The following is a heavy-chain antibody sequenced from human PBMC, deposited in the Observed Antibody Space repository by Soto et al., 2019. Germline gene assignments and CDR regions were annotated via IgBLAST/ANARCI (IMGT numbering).Heavy chain of an antibody. CDR2: IIPIFGTA. D-gene: IGHD2-21*02. CDR3: AKFPDLNYCGGDCYS. V-gene: IGHV1-69*13. CDR1: GGTFSSYA. Sequence: SVKVSCKASGGTFSSYAISWVRQAPGQGLEWMGGIIPIFGTANYAQKFQGRVTITADESTSTAYMELSSLRSEDTAVYYCAKFPDLNYCGGDCYSWGQGTMVTVSS. J-gene: IGHJ3*01.